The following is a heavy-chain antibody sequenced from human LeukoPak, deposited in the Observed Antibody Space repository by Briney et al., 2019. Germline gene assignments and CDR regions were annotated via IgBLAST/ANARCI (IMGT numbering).Heavy chain of an antibody. V-gene: IGHV3-23*01. J-gene: IGHJ4*02. CDR2: ISDSGADT. CDR3: AKVSYYYDSSGYYGTLDY. Sequence: GGSLRLSFAAPGFTFSSSVMSWVRHAPGKGLEWVSSISDSGADTYYADSVKGRFTISRDNSKNTLYLQMNSLRAEDTAVYYCAKVSYYYDSSGYYGTLDYWGQGTLVTVSS. D-gene: IGHD3-22*01. CDR1: GFTFSSSV.